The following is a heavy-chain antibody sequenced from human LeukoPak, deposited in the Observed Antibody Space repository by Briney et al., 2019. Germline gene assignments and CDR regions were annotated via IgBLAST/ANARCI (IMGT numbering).Heavy chain of an antibody. Sequence: GGSLRLSCAASGFTFSSYAMHWVRQAPGKGLEWVAVISYDGSNKYYADSVKGRFTISRDNSKNTLYLQMNSLRAEDTAVYYCARVGGVSYDSSGYYEGYFDYWGQGTLVTVSS. J-gene: IGHJ4*02. D-gene: IGHD3-22*01. CDR1: GFTFSSYA. CDR2: ISYDGSNK. V-gene: IGHV3-30*04. CDR3: ARVGGVSYDSSGYYEGYFDY.